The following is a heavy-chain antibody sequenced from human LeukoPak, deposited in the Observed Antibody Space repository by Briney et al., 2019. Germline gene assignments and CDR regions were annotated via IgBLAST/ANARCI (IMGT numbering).Heavy chain of an antibody. V-gene: IGHV3-74*01. CDR2: INSDGSST. CDR1: GFTFSSYW. D-gene: IGHD6-19*01. Sequence: GGSLRLSCAASGFTFSSYWMHWVRQAPGKGLVWVSRINSDGSSTSYADSVKGRFIISRDNAKNTLYLQMNSLRAEDTAVYYCARDGSSGWYGGRYFDYWGQGTLVTVSS. CDR3: ARDGSSGWYGGRYFDY. J-gene: IGHJ4*02.